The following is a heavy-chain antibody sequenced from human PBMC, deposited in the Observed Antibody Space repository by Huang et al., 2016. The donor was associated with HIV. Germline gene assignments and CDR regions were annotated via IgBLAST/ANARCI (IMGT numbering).Heavy chain of an antibody. CDR1: GFTFSSYW. Sequence: EVQLVESGGGLVQPGGSLRLSCAASGFTFSSYWMHWVRQAPGKGLGWLSSMNKDGSITTYAASVKGRITISRDNARNTMYLQMTTLSAGDTAVYYCARHRSSGGVEEAFDIWGPGTLVTVAS. J-gene: IGHJ3*02. CDR3: ARHRSSGGVEEAFDI. CDR2: MNKDGSIT. V-gene: IGHV3-74*03. D-gene: IGHD2-8*02.